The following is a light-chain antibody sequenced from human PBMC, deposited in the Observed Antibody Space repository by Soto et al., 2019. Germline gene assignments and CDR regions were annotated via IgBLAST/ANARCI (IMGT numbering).Light chain of an antibody. Sequence: SYVVTQPPSVSVAPGQTARITCGGNNIGSKSVHWYQQKAGQAPVLVVYDDVDRPSGIPERISGSNSGNTATLTISRVEAGDEADDYCQVWDSSSDHWVFGGGTKVTVL. V-gene: IGLV3-21*02. J-gene: IGLJ3*02. CDR1: NIGSKS. CDR3: QVWDSSSDHWV. CDR2: DDV.